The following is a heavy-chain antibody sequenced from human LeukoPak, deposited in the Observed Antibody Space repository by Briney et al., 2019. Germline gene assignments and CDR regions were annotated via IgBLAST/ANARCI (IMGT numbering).Heavy chain of an antibody. D-gene: IGHD3-10*01. Sequence: PSETLSLTCAVYGGSFSGYYWSWIRQPPGKGLEWIGEINHSGSTNYNPSLKSRVTISVDTSKNQFSLKLSSVTAADTAVYYCARAYGSGSYPHFDYWGQGTLVTVSS. V-gene: IGHV4-34*01. CDR3: ARAYGSGSYPHFDY. CDR2: INHSGST. CDR1: GGSFSGYY. J-gene: IGHJ4*02.